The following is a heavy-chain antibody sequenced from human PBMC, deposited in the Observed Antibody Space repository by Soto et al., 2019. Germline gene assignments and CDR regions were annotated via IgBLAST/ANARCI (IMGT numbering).Heavy chain of an antibody. CDR2: ISGYNGNT. CDR1: GYTFSTHG. D-gene: IGHD3-16*01. CDR3: ARDGGQTVVDA. J-gene: IGHJ5*02. Sequence: QVQLVQSGAEVRKPGASVKVSCKASGYTFSTHGISWLRQAPEQGLEWMGWISGYNGNTKYAQKLQGRVTMTTDTSTSTAYMELRSLTSDDTAVYYCARDGGQTVVDAWGQGTLVTVSS. V-gene: IGHV1-18*01.